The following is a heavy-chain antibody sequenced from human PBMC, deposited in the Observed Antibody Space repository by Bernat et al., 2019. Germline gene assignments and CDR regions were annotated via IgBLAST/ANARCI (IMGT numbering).Heavy chain of an antibody. CDR3: AREEAYYYYGMDV. Sequence: EVQLVESGGGLVQPGGSLRLSCAASGFTFSSYSMNWVRQAPGKGLELVSYISSSSTIYYADSVKGRFTISRDNAKNSLYLQMNSLRAEDTAVYYCAREEAYYYYGMDVWGQGTTVTVSS. J-gene: IGHJ6*02. V-gene: IGHV3-48*01. CDR2: ISSSSTI. CDR1: GFTFSSYS.